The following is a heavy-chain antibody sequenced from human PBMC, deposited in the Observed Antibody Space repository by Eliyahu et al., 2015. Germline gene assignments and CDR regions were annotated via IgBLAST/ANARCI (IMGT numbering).Heavy chain of an antibody. J-gene: IGHJ4*02. CDR2: IKEDGSEK. V-gene: IGHV3-7*04. Sequence: EVQLVESGGGLVQPGGSLRLSCAASGFXFSNYWMSWVRQAPGKGLEWVANIKEDGSEKYYVDSVKGRFTISRDNAKNSLYLQMNSLRAEDTAVYYCARGGGYGSIGFDYWGQETLVTVSS. D-gene: IGHD3-16*01. CDR1: GFXFSNYW. CDR3: ARGGGYGSIGFDY.